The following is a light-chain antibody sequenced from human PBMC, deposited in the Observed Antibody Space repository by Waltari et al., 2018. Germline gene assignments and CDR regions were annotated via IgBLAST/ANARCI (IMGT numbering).Light chain of an antibody. J-gene: IGLJ2*01. CDR1: SGHSSYA. V-gene: IGLV4-69*01. CDR2: VSSAGSH. CDR3: QTWDTGTHVV. Sequence: QVVLTQSPSASASLGASVKLTCTLSSGHSSYAIAWHQQQPEKGPRYLMKVSSAGSHQKGDGIPDRFSGSSSGAERYLPISSVQSDDEADYYCQTWDTGTHVVFGGGTKLTVL.